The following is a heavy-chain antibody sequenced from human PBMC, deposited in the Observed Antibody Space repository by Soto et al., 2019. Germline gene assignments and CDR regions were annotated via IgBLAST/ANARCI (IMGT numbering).Heavy chain of an antibody. J-gene: IGHJ4*02. V-gene: IGHV3-23*01. CDR2: ISESGGTT. Sequence: GGSLRLSCAASGFTFSNYAMSWVRQAPGKGPEWVSAISESGGTTYYAGSVKGRFTISRDNSKNTLYLQMNSLRAEDTGVYYCAQALVWGQGTLVTVSS. D-gene: IGHD2-2*01. CDR1: GFTFSNYA. CDR3: AQALV.